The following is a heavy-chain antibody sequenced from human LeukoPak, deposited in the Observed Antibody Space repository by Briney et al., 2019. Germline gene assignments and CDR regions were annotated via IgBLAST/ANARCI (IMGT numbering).Heavy chain of an antibody. J-gene: IGHJ5*02. CDR1: GYTFTGYY. CDR3: ARVPIVVVPAAIRPSYNWFDP. Sequence: ASVKVSCKAPGYTFTGYYMHWVRQAPGQGLEWMGWINPNSGGTNYAQKFQGRVTMTRDTSISTAYMELSRLRSDDTAVYYCARVPIVVVPAAIRPSYNWFDPWGQGTLVTVSS. V-gene: IGHV1-2*02. CDR2: INPNSGGT. D-gene: IGHD2-2*01.